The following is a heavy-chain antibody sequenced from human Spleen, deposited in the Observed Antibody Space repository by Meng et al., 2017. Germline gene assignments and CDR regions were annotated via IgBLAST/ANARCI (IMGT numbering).Heavy chain of an antibody. V-gene: IGHV1-18*04. CDR1: GYTFTGYY. D-gene: IGHD6-6*01. Sequence: QGQREASGREVKTPGPSVKVSCTASGYTFTGYYMHWVRQGPGQGLEWMGWISAYNGNTNYAQKLQGRVTMTTDTSTSTAYMELRSLRSDDTAVYYCATDEYSSNWGQGTLVTVSS. J-gene: IGHJ4*02. CDR3: ATDEYSSN. CDR2: ISAYNGNT.